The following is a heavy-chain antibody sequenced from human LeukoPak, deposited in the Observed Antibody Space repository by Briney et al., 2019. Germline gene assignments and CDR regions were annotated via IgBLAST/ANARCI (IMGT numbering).Heavy chain of an antibody. CDR3: ARGKGSRHYFDY. CDR1: GGTFSSYA. J-gene: IGHJ4*02. CDR2: IIPIFGTA. V-gene: IGHV1-69*05. Sequence: SVKVSCKASGGTFSSYAISWVRQAPGQGLEWMGGIIPIFGTADYAQKFQGRVTITTDESTSTAYMELSSLRSEDTAVYYCARGKGSRHYFDYWGQGTLVTVSS.